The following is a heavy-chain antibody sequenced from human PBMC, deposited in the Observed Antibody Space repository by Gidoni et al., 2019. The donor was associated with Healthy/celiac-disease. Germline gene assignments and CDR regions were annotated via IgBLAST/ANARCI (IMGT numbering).Heavy chain of an antibody. D-gene: IGHD2-2*01. J-gene: IGHJ6*03. V-gene: IGHV3-30*18. Sequence: QVQLVESGGGVVQPGRSLRLSCAASGFTFSSYGMHWVRQAPGKGLEWVAVISYDGSNKYYADSVKGRFTISRDNSKNTLYLQMNSLRAEDTAVYYCAKDQIESVVVPAAILYYYYMDVWGKGTTVTVSS. CDR3: AKDQIESVVVPAAILYYYYMDV. CDR2: ISYDGSNK. CDR1: GFTFSSYG.